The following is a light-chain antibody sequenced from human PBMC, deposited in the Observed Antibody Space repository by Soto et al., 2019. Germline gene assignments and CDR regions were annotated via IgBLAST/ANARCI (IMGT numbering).Light chain of an antibody. Sequence: SYELTQPPSVSVSTGQTASITCSGDKLGDKYACWYQQKPGQSPVLVIYQDSKRPSGIPERFSGSNSGNTATLTIGGTQAMDEADYYCQAWDSSNVVFGGGTKLTVL. CDR2: QDS. CDR3: QAWDSSNVV. J-gene: IGLJ2*01. V-gene: IGLV3-1*01. CDR1: KLGDKY.